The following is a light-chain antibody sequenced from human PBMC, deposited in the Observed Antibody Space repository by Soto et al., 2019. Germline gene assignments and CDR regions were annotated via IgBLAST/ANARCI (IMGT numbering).Light chain of an antibody. CDR3: QQRSNWPGLT. V-gene: IGKV3-11*01. CDR1: QSVSSY. CDR2: DAS. Sequence: EFVLTQSPATLSLSPGERATLSCRASQSVSSYLAWYQQKPGQAPRLLIYDASNRATGIPARFSGSGSGTDFPLTISSLEPEDFAVYYCQQRSNWPGLTFGGGTKVEIK. J-gene: IGKJ4*01.